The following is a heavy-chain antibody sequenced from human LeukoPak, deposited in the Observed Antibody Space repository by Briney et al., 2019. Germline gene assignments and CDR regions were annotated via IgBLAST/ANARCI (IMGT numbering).Heavy chain of an antibody. Sequence: GGSLRLSCAGSGFTFDSYSFNWVRQAPGKGLEWISYITSTSSTIYYADSVKGRFTVSRDNAKNSLYLQMNSLRAEDTAVYYCAVGLLPGLLDSWGQGILVTVSS. D-gene: IGHD3/OR15-3a*01. CDR3: AVGLLPGLLDS. CDR1: GFTFDSYS. V-gene: IGHV3-48*04. CDR2: ITSTSSTI. J-gene: IGHJ4*02.